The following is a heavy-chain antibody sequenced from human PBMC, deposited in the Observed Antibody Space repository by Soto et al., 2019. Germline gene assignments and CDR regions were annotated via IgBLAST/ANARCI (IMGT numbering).Heavy chain of an antibody. D-gene: IGHD4-17*01. V-gene: IGHV1-69*13. J-gene: IGHJ6*02. Sequence: SVKVSCKASGGTFSSYAISWVRQAPGQGLEWMGGIIPIFGTANYAQKFQGRVTITADESTSTAYMELSSLRSEDTAVYYCVRDRYGDYAAYGMDVWGQGTTVTAP. CDR2: IIPIFGTA. CDR3: VRDRYGDYAAYGMDV. CDR1: GGTFSSYA.